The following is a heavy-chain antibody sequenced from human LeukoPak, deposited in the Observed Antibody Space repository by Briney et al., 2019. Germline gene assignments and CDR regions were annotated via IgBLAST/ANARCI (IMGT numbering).Heavy chain of an antibody. CDR3: ARDLGYSSGWPFDY. J-gene: IGHJ4*02. CDR2: ISSSSGTI. D-gene: IGHD6-19*01. Sequence: PGGSLRLSRAASGFTFSSYSMNWVRQAPGKGLEWASYISSSSGTIYYADSVKGRLTISRDNAKKSLYLQMNSLRAEDTAVYYCARDLGYSSGWPFDYWGQGTLVTVSS. CDR1: GFTFSSYS. V-gene: IGHV3-48*04.